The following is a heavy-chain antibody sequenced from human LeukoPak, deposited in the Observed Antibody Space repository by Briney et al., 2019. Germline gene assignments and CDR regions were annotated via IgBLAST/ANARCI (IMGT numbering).Heavy chain of an antibody. CDR1: GFTFSDYY. CDR3: ARERQWLVPPYFDY. Sequence: GGSLRLSCAASGFTFSDYYMSWIRQAPGKGLEWVSYISSSGSTIYYADSVKGRFTISRDNAKNSLYLQMNSLRAEDTAVYYCARERQWLVPPYFDYWGQGTLVTVSS. CDR2: ISSSGSTI. D-gene: IGHD6-19*01. J-gene: IGHJ4*02. V-gene: IGHV3-11*04.